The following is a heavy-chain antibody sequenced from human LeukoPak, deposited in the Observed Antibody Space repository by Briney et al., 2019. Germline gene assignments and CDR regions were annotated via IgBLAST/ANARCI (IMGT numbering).Heavy chain of an antibody. CDR3: ARYVKSYGPNMVRGVIGPHNWFDP. Sequence: ASVKVSCKASGYTFTSYGISWVRQAPGQGLEWMGWISAYNGNTNYAQKLQGRVTMTTDTSTSTAYMELRGLRSDDTAVYYCARYVKSYGPNMVRGVIGPHNWFDPWGQGTLVTVSS. D-gene: IGHD3-10*01. V-gene: IGHV1-18*01. CDR1: GYTFTSYG. CDR2: ISAYNGNT. J-gene: IGHJ5*02.